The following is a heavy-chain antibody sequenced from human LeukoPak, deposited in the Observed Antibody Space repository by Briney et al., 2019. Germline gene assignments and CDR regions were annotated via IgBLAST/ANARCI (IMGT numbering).Heavy chain of an antibody. Sequence: SVKVSCKASGGTFSSYAISWVRQAPGQGLEWMGGIIPIFGTANYAQKFQGRVTITADESTSTAYMELSSLRSEDTAVYYCASGDYNWDEFDYWGQGTLVTVSS. CDR1: GGTFSSYA. J-gene: IGHJ4*02. CDR3: ASGDYNWDEFDY. V-gene: IGHV1-69*01. CDR2: IIPIFGTA. D-gene: IGHD1-20*01.